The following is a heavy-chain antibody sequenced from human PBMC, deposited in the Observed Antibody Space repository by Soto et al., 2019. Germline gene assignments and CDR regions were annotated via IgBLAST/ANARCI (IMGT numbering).Heavy chain of an antibody. J-gene: IGHJ6*02. D-gene: IGHD3-3*01. CDR1: GFTFSSYG. Sequence: PGGSLRLSGAASGFTFSSYGIHWVRQAPGKGPEWVALISYDGTNKYYVDSVKGRFTISRDNSKNTLFLQMNSLRAGDTAVYYGWKDSLRGGFLTTATNNGMDVWAPVTTVTVSS. CDR3: WKDSLRGGFLTTATNNGMDV. V-gene: IGHV3-30*18. CDR2: ISYDGTNK.